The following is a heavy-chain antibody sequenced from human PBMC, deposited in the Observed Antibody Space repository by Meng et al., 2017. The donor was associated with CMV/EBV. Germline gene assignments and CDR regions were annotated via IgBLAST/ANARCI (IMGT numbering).Heavy chain of an antibody. CDR2: ISYDGSNK. V-gene: IGHV3-30*04. D-gene: IGHD2-2*01. Sequence: GGSLRLSCAASGFTFSSYAMHWVRQAPGKGLEWVAVISYDGSNKYYADSVKGRFTISRDNSKNTLYLQMNSLRAEDTAVYYCARARYCSSTSCYGGYFQHWGQGTLVTVSS. CDR3: ARARYCSSTSCYGGYFQH. J-gene: IGHJ1*01. CDR1: GFTFSSYA.